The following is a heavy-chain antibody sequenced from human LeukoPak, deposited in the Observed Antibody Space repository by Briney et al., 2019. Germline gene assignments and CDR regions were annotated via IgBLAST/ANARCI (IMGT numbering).Heavy chain of an antibody. D-gene: IGHD3-9*01. CDR2: IYYSGST. J-gene: IGHJ4*02. Sequence: SETLSLTCTVSGDSIGSYYWSWIRQPPGKGLEWIGYIYYSGSTNYNPSLNSRVTISADASRNQFSLKVRSVTAADTAVYYCARHPEYYDILTGYRYYFDYWGQGTLVTVSS. CDR1: GDSIGSYY. V-gene: IGHV4-59*01. CDR3: ARHPEYYDILTGYRYYFDY.